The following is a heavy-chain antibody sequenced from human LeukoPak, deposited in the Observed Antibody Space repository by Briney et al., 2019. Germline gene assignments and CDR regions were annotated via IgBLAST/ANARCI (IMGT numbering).Heavy chain of an antibody. CDR1: GDSISSSFYY. CDR2: IYYTGGT. J-gene: IGHJ4*02. V-gene: IGHV4-39*07. CDR3: ARTSGYSSGWYSPHFDY. D-gene: IGHD6-19*01. Sequence: SETLSLTCTVSGDSISSSFYYWGWIRQPPGKGLEWIGSIYYTGGTYYSPSLKSRVTISVDTSKNQFSLKLSSVTAADTAVYYCARTSGYSSGWYSPHFDYWGQGTLVTVSS.